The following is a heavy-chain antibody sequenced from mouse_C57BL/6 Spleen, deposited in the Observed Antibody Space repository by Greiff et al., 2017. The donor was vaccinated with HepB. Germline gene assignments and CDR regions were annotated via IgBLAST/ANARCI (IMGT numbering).Heavy chain of an antibody. CDR1: GYSFTGYF. V-gene: IGHV1-20*01. CDR3: ARDYYGSSLYFDY. CDR2: LNPYNGDT. J-gene: IGHJ2*01. D-gene: IGHD1-1*01. Sequence: VQLKESGPELVKPGDSVKISCKASGYSFTGYFMNWVMQSHGKSLEWIGRLNPYNGDTFYNQKFKGKATWTVDKSSSTAHMELRSLTSEDSAVYYCARDYYGSSLYFDYWGQGTTLTVSS.